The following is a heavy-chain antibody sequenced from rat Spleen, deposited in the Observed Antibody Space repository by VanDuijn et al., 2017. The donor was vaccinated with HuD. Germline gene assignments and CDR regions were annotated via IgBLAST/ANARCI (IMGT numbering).Heavy chain of an antibody. V-gene: IGHV5-20*01. CDR1: GFTFSHYD. CDR2: FSYDGSST. D-gene: IGHD1-1*01. J-gene: IGHJ2*01. CDR3: TTMVG. Sequence: EVQLVESGGGLVQPGRSMKLSCAASGFTFSHYDMAWVRQAPKKGLEWVAFFSYDGSSTYYRDSVKGRFTVSRDNAKSTLYLQMDSLRSEDTATYYCTTMVGWGQGVMVTISS.